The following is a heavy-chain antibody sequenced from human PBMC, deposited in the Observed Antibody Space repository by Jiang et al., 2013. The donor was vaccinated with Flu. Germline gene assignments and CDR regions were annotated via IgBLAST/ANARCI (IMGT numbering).Heavy chain of an antibody. D-gene: IGHD1-26*01. CDR2: ISYSGYT. CDR1: GDSISSYY. V-gene: IGHV4-59*01. J-gene: IGHJ4*02. CDR3: ARMSGNYPFDY. Sequence: VLLKPSETLSLTCTVSGDSISSYYWNWIRQPPGKGLEWIAYISYSGYTNYNPSLQSRVTISVDTSKNQFSLKLSSVTAADTAVYYCARMSGNYPFDYWGQGTLVTVSS.